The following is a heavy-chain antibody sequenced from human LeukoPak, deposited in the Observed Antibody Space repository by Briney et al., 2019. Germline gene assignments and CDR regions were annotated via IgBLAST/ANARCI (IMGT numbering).Heavy chain of an antibody. D-gene: IGHD1-20*01. V-gene: IGHV4-34*01. J-gene: IGHJ3*02. CDR2: INHSGST. Sequence: PSETLSLTCAVYGGSFSGYYWSWIRQPPGKGLEWIGEINHSGSTNYNPSLKSRVTISVDTSKNQFSLKLSSVTAADTAVYYCAISYNFDAFDIWGQGTMVTVSS. CDR3: AISYNFDAFDI. CDR1: GGSFSGYY.